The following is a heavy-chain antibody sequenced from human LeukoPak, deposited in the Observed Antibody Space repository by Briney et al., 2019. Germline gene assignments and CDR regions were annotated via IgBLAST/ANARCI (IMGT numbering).Heavy chain of an antibody. Sequence: PSETLSLTCAVYGGSFSGYYWSWIRQPPGKGLEWIGEINHSGSTNYNPSLKSRVTISVDTSKNQFSLKLSSVTAADTAVYYCARDAYYDFWSGYYSPWFDPWGQGTLVTVSS. J-gene: IGHJ5*02. CDR2: INHSGST. D-gene: IGHD3-3*01. V-gene: IGHV4-34*01. CDR1: GGSFSGYY. CDR3: ARDAYYDFWSGYYSPWFDP.